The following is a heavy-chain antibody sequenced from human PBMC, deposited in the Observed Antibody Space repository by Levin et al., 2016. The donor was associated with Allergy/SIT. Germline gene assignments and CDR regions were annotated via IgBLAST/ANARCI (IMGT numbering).Heavy chain of an antibody. V-gene: IGHV4-31*03. CDR3: ARDGRRYPYYYGMDV. D-gene: IGHD3-9*01. CDR1: GGSISTGRYY. Sequence: LSLTCTVSGGSISTGRYYWSWIRQHPGKGLEWIGYVYYSGSTYYNPSLKSRLSISVDTSENQFSLKLSSVTAADTAVYYCARDGRRYPYYYGMDVWGQGTTVTVSS. CDR2: VYYSGST. J-gene: IGHJ6*02.